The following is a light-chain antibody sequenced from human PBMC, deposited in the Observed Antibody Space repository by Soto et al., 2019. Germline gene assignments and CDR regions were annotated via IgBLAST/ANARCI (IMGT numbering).Light chain of an antibody. J-gene: IGKJ5*01. V-gene: IGKV3D-15*01. CDR2: DAS. CDR1: QSVSSN. Sequence: EVVLTQSPGTLSLSPGGRATLSCRASQSVSSNLAWYQQKPGQAPRLLIYDASTRATGTPDRFSGSGTGTKFTLSISSLQPEDFAVYSCQKYNNWPITFGQGTRLEIK. CDR3: QKYNNWPIT.